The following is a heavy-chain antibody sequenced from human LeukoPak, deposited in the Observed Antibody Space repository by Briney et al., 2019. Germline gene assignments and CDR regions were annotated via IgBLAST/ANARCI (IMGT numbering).Heavy chain of an antibody. J-gene: IGHJ6*03. CDR1: GGTFSSYA. Sequence: GASVKVSCKASGGTFSSYAISWVRQAPGQGLERMGGIIPIFGTANYAQKFQGRVTITADKSTSTAYMELSSLRSEDTAVYYCARNVDTAMVTLYYYMDVWGKGTTVTVSS. CDR3: ARNVDTAMVTLYYYMDV. CDR2: IIPIFGTA. V-gene: IGHV1-69*06. D-gene: IGHD5-18*01.